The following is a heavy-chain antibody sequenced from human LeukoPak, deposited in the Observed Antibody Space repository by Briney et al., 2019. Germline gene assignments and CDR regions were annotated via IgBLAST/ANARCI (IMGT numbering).Heavy chain of an antibody. CDR3: ARIRGYFDY. V-gene: IGHV4-59*01. D-gene: IGHD3-16*01. CDR2: IYYSGST. Sequence: PSETLSLTCTVSGGSISSYYWSWIRQPPGKGLEWIGYIYYSGSTNYNPSLKSRVTISVDTSKNQFSLRLSSVTAADMAVYYCARIRGYFDYWGQGTLVTVSS. J-gene: IGHJ4*02. CDR1: GGSISSYY.